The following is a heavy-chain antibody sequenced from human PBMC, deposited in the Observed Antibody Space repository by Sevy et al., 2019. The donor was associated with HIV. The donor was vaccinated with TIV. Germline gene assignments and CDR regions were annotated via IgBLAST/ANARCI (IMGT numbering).Heavy chain of an antibody. CDR2: IKSKTDGGTT. CDR1: GFTFSNAW. D-gene: IGHD4-17*01. V-gene: IGHV3-15*01. Sequence: GGSLRLSCAASGFTFSNAWMSWVRQAPGKGLEWVGRIKSKTDGGTTDYAAPVKGRFTISRDDSKNKLYLQMNSQKTEDTAVYYCTTDRDYVDAFDIWGQGTMVTVSS. J-gene: IGHJ3*02. CDR3: TTDRDYVDAFDI.